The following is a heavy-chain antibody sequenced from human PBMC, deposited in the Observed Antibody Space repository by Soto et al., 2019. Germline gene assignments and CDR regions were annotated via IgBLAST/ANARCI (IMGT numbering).Heavy chain of an antibody. V-gene: IGHV3-21*01. Sequence: EVQLVESGGGLVKPGGSLRLSCAASGFTFSSYSMNWVRPAPGKGLEWVSSISSSRSYIYYADSVKGRFTISRDNAKDSLYLQMSSLRAEDTAVYYCARDRPHAYCGGDCYSGYFDYWGQGTLVTVSS. J-gene: IGHJ4*02. D-gene: IGHD2-21*02. CDR1: GFTFSSYS. CDR2: ISSSRSYI. CDR3: ARDRPHAYCGGDCYSGYFDY.